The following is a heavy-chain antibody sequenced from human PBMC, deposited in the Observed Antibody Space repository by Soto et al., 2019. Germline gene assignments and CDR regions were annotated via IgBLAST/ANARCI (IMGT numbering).Heavy chain of an antibody. D-gene: IGHD3-10*01. CDR2: VYPSDSDT. V-gene: IGHV5-51*01. CDR1: GYTFTSYW. Sequence: GESLKISCKGSGYTFTSYWIGWVRQLPGKGLEWMGIVYPSDSDTRISPSFQGQITISADKSISSAYLQWRSLKASDTAMYYCARQSVAENSMGFWGQGT. J-gene: IGHJ4*02. CDR3: ARQSVAENSMGF.